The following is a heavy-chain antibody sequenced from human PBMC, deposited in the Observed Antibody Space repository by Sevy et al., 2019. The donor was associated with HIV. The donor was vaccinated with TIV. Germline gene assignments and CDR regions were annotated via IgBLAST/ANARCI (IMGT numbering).Heavy chain of an antibody. D-gene: IGHD6-6*01. J-gene: IGHJ3*02. CDR2: ISGLSNYI. CDR3: ARGVQTYDAFDI. Sequence: GGSLRLSCAVSGFTFSNYNMNWVRQAPGKGLEWVSYISGLSNYIYYADSVKGRFSISRDNAKNSLYLQMNSLRAEDTAVDYCARGVQTYDAFDIWGQGTRVTFSS. V-gene: IGHV3-21*01. CDR1: GFTFSNYN.